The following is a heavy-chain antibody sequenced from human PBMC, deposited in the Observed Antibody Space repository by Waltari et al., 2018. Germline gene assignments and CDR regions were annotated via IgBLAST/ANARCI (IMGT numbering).Heavy chain of an antibody. CDR3: ARRDRGGSVSNYFDY. CDR1: GYSFTTYW. D-gene: IGHD3-10*01. V-gene: IGHV5-51*03. CDR2: IYPGDSDT. Sequence: DVQLAQSGAEVKKAGESLKISCKGSGYSFTTYWIGWLRQMTGKGLEWMGIIYPGDSDTRYSPSFQGQGTISVDKSITTAYLQWSSLKASDTAIYFCARRDRGGSVSNYFDYWGQGTLVTVSS. J-gene: IGHJ4*02.